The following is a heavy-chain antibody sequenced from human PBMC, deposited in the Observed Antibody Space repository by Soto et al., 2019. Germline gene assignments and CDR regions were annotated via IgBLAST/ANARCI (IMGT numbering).Heavy chain of an antibody. J-gene: IGHJ6*02. CDR1: GFTFSSYG. D-gene: IGHD3-3*01. V-gene: IGHV3-33*01. CDR3: ARDPLRYYDFWSGYAPRDYYGMDV. Sequence: QTGGSLRLSCAASGFTFSSYGMHWVRQAPGKGLEWVAVIWYDGSNKYYADSVKGRFTISRDNSKNTLYLQMNSLRAEDTAVYYCARDPLRYYDFWSGYAPRDYYGMDVWGQGTTVTVSS. CDR2: IWYDGSNK.